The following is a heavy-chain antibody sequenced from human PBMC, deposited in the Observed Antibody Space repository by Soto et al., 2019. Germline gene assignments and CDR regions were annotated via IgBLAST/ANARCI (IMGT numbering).Heavy chain of an antibody. Sequence: GGSLRLSCAASGFTFSSYGMHWVRQAPGKGLEWVAVIWYDGSNKYYADSVKGRFTISRDNSKNTLYLQMNSLRAEDTAVYYCARALKYYYDSSGYYDLDYWGQGTLVTVSS. CDR3: ARALKYYYDSSGYYDLDY. J-gene: IGHJ4*02. D-gene: IGHD3-22*01. V-gene: IGHV3-33*01. CDR2: IWYDGSNK. CDR1: GFTFSSYG.